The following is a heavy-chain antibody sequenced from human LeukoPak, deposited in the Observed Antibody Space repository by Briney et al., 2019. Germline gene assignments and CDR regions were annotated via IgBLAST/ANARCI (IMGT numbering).Heavy chain of an antibody. CDR3: ARVYRWLHPNDAFDI. J-gene: IGHJ3*02. Sequence: ASVKVSCKASGYTFTGYYMHWVRQAPGQELEWMGWITPNSGGTNYAQKFQGRVTMTSDTSISTAYMELSRLRSNDTAVYYCARVYRWLHPNDAFDIWGQGTMVTVSS. D-gene: IGHD5-12*01. V-gene: IGHV1-2*02. CDR1: GYTFTGYY. CDR2: ITPNSGGT.